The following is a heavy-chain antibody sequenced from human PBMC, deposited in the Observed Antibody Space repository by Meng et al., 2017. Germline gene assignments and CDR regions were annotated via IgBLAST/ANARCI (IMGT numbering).Heavy chain of an antibody. Sequence: GAGVKKPGDTVKGSCKASGVTFSSYAISWVRQAPGQGLEWMGGIIPIFGTANYAQKFQGRVTITADKSTSTAYMELSSLRSEDTAVYYCARDGVGATEGYFDYWGQGTLVTVSS. CDR2: IIPIFGTA. CDR1: GVTFSSYA. J-gene: IGHJ4*02. D-gene: IGHD1-26*01. V-gene: IGHV1-69*06. CDR3: ARDGVGATEGYFDY.